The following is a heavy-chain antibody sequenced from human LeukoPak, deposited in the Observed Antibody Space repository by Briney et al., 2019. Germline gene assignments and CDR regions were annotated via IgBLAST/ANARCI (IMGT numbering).Heavy chain of an antibody. CDR1: GYTSTNYA. Sequence: ASVKVSCKASGYTSTNYAVNWLRQAPGQRLEWMGWINAGNGDTKFSQNYQARVTITRDASASTAYMELSSLTSEDTAVYFCARGLWSAHRREYYFDSWGQGTLVTVSS. J-gene: IGHJ4*02. D-gene: IGHD3-3*01. V-gene: IGHV1-3*01. CDR3: ARGLWSAHRREYYFDS. CDR2: INAGNGDT.